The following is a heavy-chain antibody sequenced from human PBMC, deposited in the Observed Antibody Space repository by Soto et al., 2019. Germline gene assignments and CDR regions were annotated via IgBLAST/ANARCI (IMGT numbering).Heavy chain of an antibody. V-gene: IGHV3-15*01. CDR2: IKSKSDGGTT. CDR1: GFTFTNAW. CDR3: SIDSNDGSGNYYNRY. Sequence: GGSLRLSCAASGFTFTNAWMSWVRHAPGKGLEWVGRIKSKSDGGTTDYPAPVKGRFTISRDDSKNTQYLQMNSLKTEDTAVYYCSIDSNDGSGNYYNRYWGRGTLVTV. J-gene: IGHJ4*02. D-gene: IGHD3-10*01.